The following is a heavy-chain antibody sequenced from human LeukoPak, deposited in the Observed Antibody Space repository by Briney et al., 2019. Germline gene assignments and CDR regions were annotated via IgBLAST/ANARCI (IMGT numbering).Heavy chain of an antibody. J-gene: IGHJ4*02. CDR2: FKTNSGQV. Sequence: GGSLRLSCVASGFTFSDYAMNWVRQAPGKGLEWVSTFKTNSGQVYYAESVRGRFTISRDNSKNTVYLQMSSLRAEDTALYYCARSVPDYTRFDYWGQGALVTVSP. CDR1: GFTFSDYA. D-gene: IGHD4-11*01. CDR3: ARSVPDYTRFDY. V-gene: IGHV3-23*01.